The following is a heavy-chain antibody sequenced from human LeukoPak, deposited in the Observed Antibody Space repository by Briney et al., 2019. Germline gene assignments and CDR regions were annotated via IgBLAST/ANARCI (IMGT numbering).Heavy chain of an antibody. CDR1: GGSFSSSSYY. Sequence: SETLSLTCTVSGGSFSSSSYYWGWIRQPPGKGLEWIGSIYYTGSTYYSPSFKSRVTISVDTSKIQFFLNLNSVTAADKAVYYCARRFSNYGIDYWGQGTLVTVSS. J-gene: IGHJ4*02. CDR2: IYYTGST. CDR3: ARRFSNYGIDY. V-gene: IGHV4-39*01. D-gene: IGHD4-11*01.